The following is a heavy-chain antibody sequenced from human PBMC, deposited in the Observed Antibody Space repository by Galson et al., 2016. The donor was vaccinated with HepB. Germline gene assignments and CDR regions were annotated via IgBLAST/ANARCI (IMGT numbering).Heavy chain of an antibody. V-gene: IGHV5-51*01. CDR3: ARRRYILTVYRYYYYGMDV. CDR2: IYPGDSDT. Sequence: QSGAEVKKPGESLKISCRGSGYSFTSYWIGWVRQMPGKGLEWMGIIYPGDSDTRYSQSFQGQVTISADNSINTAYLQWSSLKASDTAMYYCARRRYILTVYRYYYYGMDVWGQGTTVTVSS. D-gene: IGHD3-9*01. CDR1: GYSFTSYW. J-gene: IGHJ6*02.